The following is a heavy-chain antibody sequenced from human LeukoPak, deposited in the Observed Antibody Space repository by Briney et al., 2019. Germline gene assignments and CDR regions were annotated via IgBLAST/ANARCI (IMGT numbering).Heavy chain of an antibody. CDR1: GFTFSSYS. D-gene: IGHD3-3*01. CDR3: ARVPTYSDFWSGYTTDY. CDR2: ISRSSTTV. J-gene: IGHJ4*02. Sequence: GGSLRLSCTAYGFTFSSYSMNWVRQAPGKGLEWVSHISRSSTTVYYADSVKGRFTISRDNAKNSLYLQMNSLRAEDTAVYYCARVPTYSDFWSGYTTDYWGQGTLVTVSS. V-gene: IGHV3-48*01.